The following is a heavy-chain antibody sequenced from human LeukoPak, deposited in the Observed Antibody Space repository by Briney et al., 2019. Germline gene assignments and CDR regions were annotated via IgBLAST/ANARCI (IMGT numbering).Heavy chain of an antibody. V-gene: IGHV3-74*01. CDR1: GFTLRNTW. CDR2: INHDGSGT. CDR3: ATVFEY. J-gene: IGHJ4*02. Sequence: GGSLRLSCAASGFTLRNTWMHWVRQAPGKGLEWVSRINHDGSGTSYADSVKGRFTISRDDAKNTLDLQMNSLRAEDTAVYCCATVFEYWGQGALVTVSS.